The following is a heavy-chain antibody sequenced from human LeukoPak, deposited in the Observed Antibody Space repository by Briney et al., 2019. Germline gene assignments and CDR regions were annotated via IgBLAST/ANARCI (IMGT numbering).Heavy chain of an antibody. Sequence: GGSLRLSCVASGFTFSMYSMNWVRQAPGKGLEWVSYINSVSTTMYYADSVEGRFTVSRDSAKNSLYLQMNSLRDEDTAVYYCARDPAPGGVIGFLDYWGQGALVTVSS. J-gene: IGHJ4*02. D-gene: IGHD3-16*02. CDR2: INSVSTTM. CDR1: GFTFSMYS. V-gene: IGHV3-48*02. CDR3: ARDPAPGGVIGFLDY.